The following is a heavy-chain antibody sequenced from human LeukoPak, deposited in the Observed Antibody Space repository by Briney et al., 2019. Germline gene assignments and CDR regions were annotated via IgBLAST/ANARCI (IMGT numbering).Heavy chain of an antibody. J-gene: IGHJ4*02. D-gene: IGHD2-21*01. CDR3: AKDFRIGYSAHFDY. V-gene: IGHV3-23*01. CDR2: ISGSGDDT. CDR1: GFTFSSYD. Sequence: GGSLRLSCAASGFTFSSYDMTWVRQAPGKGLEWVSQISGSGDDTYYADSVKGRFSISRDNSKNTLYLQMDSLRGEDTAVYYCAKDFRIGYSAHFDYWGQGALVTVSS.